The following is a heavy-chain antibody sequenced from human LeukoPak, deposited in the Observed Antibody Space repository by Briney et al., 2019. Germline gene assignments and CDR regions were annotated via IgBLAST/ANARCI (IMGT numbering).Heavy chain of an antibody. V-gene: IGHV4-4*07. CDR3: ASSSIAARPLRFGYFQH. CDR1: GGSISSYY. D-gene: IGHD6-6*01. Sequence: PSETLSLTCTVSGGSISSYYWSWIRQPAGKGLEWIGRTYTSGSTNYNPSLKSRVTMSVDTSKNQFSLKLSSVTAADTAVYYCASSSIAARPLRFGYFQHWGQGTLVTVSS. CDR2: TYTSGST. J-gene: IGHJ1*01.